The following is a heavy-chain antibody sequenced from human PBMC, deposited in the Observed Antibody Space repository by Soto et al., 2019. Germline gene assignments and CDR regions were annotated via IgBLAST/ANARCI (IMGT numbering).Heavy chain of an antibody. CDR3: TSTVIAAGDY. V-gene: IGHV3-73*02. J-gene: IGHJ4*02. CDR2: IKSKTNSSAT. CDR1: GFTCSGST. D-gene: IGHD4-17*01. Sequence: EVQLVESGGGLVQPWGSLKLPCAASGFTCSGSTIHWCRQASGKGLEWVGRIKSKTNSSATSFAASVKDRLTTSRDDSMETAYLRMDSLKIEDTAVYYSTSTVIAAGDYWGRGTLVAVSS.